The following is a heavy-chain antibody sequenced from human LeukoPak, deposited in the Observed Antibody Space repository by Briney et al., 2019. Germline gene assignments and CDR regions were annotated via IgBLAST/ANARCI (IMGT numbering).Heavy chain of an antibody. CDR1: GFTFSSYA. D-gene: IGHD4-17*01. Sequence: GGSLRLSCAASGFTFSSYAMSWVRQAPGKGLEWVSAISGSGGSTYYADSVKGRFTISRDNSRNTLYLQMNSLRADDTAVYYCAKVPSGGDYYYYYYGMDVWGQGTTVTVSS. V-gene: IGHV3-23*01. CDR3: AKVPSGGDYYYYYYGMDV. CDR2: ISGSGGST. J-gene: IGHJ6*02.